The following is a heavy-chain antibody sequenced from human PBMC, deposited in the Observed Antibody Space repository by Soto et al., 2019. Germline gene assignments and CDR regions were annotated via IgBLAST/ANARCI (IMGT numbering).Heavy chain of an antibody. CDR2: IKQDGSEK. J-gene: IGHJ6*03. CDR3: SRAGGYSGYYSQNREKYYYYCMVV. D-gene: IGHD5-12*01. CDR1: GFTFSSYW. V-gene: IGHV3-7*04. Sequence: GGSLRLSCAASGFTFSSYWMSWVRQAPGKGQEWVANIKQDGSEKYYVDSVKGRFTISRDNAKKSLYLQMNSLRADDTAVYYCSRAGGYSGYYSQNREKYYYYCMVVWGKGTTVTVSS.